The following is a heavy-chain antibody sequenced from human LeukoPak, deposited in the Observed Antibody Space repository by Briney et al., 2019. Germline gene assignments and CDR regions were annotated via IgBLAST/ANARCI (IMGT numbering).Heavy chain of an antibody. Sequence: SVKVSCKASGGTFSSYAISWVRQAPGQGLEWMGRIIPILGIANYAQKFQGRVTITADKSTSTAYMELSSLRSEDTAVYYCAREEGYSYGSIYYYYGMDVWGQGTTVTVSS. J-gene: IGHJ6*02. V-gene: IGHV1-69*04. CDR2: IIPILGIA. CDR1: GGTFSSYA. CDR3: AREEGYSYGSIYYYYGMDV. D-gene: IGHD5-18*01.